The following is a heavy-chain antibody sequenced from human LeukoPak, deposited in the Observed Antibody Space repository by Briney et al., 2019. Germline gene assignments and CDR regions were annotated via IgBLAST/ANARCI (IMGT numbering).Heavy chain of an antibody. J-gene: IGHJ4*02. CDR3: ARVVKYSSGPLTDLLPYYFDY. Sequence: GASVKVSCKASGYTFTNYAMHWVRQAPGQRLEWMGWINAGNGNTKYSQEFQGGVTITRDTSASTAYMELSSLRSEDMAVYYCARVVKYSSGPLTDLLPYYFDYWGQGTLVTVSS. CDR2: INAGNGNT. V-gene: IGHV1-3*03. CDR1: GYTFTNYA. D-gene: IGHD6-19*01.